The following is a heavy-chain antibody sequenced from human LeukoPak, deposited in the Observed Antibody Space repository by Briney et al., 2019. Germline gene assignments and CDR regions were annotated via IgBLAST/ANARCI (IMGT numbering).Heavy chain of an antibody. V-gene: IGHV4-59*01. CDR1: GGSISSYY. Sequence: SETLSLTCTVSGGSISSYYWSWIRQPPGKGLEWIGYIYYSGSTNYNPSLKSRVTISVDTPKNQFSLKLSSVTPADTAVYFCARGGAGPLRDWGQGTLVTVSS. D-gene: IGHD3-16*01. CDR3: ARGGAGPLRD. J-gene: IGHJ4*02. CDR2: IYYSGST.